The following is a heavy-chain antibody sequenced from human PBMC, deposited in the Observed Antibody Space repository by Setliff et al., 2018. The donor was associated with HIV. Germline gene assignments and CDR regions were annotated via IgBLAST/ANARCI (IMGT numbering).Heavy chain of an antibody. Sequence: ASVKVSCKASGYTFTSSDINWVRQATGQGLEWMGWMNPNSGNTGYAQKFQGRVTMTRDTSIRTAYMELSSLRSEDTAVYYCARGGNSPKAFDIWGQGTMVTVSS. CDR3: ARGGNSPKAFDI. D-gene: IGHD4-4*01. CDR1: GYTFTSSD. V-gene: IGHV1-8*02. CDR2: MNPNSGNT. J-gene: IGHJ3*02.